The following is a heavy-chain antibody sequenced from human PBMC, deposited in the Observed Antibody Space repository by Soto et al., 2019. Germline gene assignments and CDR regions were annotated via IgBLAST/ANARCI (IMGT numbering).Heavy chain of an antibody. V-gene: IGHV4-4*01. D-gene: IGHD6-6*01. J-gene: IGHJ5*02. CDR3: ARDKSQYSSSSFWFDP. CDR2: IYHSGST. Sequence: QVQLQESGPGLVKPSGTLSLTCAVSGGSISSSNWWSWVRQPPGKGLEWIGEIYHSGSTNYNPSLKSRVTISVDKSKNQFSLKLSSVTAADTAVYCGARDKSQYSSSSFWFDPWGQGTLVTVSS. CDR1: GGSISSSNW.